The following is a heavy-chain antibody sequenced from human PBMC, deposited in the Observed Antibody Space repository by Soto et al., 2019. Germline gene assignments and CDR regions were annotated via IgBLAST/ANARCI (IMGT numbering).Heavy chain of an antibody. D-gene: IGHD3-22*01. CDR1: GFTFSSYA. CDR2: ISYDGSDK. V-gene: IGHV3-30-3*01. CDR3: ARDYYKYYDSSGYYRSPAY. Sequence: GGSLRLSCAASGFTFSSYAMHWVRQAPGKGLEWVAGISYDGSDKDYADSVKGRFTISRDNSRNTLFLQMNSLRAEDTAVYYCARDYYKYYDSSGYYRSPAYWGQGTLVTVPS. J-gene: IGHJ4*02.